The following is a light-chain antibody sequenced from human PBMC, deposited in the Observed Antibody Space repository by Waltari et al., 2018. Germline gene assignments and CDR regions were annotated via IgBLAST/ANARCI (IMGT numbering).Light chain of an antibody. Sequence: QLVLTQSPSASASLGASLKLTCTLSSGHISNVIAWHQQQPRTGPRSLMKVNSDGSHSKGDEIPDRFSGSSAGAERYLTISSRQSEDEADYYCQTGGHGTWVFGGGTKLTVL. CDR3: QTGGHGTWV. V-gene: IGLV4-69*01. CDR1: SGHISNV. J-gene: IGLJ3*02. CDR2: VNSDGSH.